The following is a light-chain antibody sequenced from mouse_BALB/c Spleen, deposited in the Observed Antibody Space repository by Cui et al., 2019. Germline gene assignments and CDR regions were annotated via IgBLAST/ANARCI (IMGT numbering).Light chain of an antibody. CDR2: RTS. V-gene: IGKV4-61*01. CDR3: QQYHSYPPT. Sequence: QIVLTQSTAIMSASPGEKVTISCSASSSVSSMYWYQQKPGSSPKPWIYRTSNLASGVPARFSGSGSGTSYSLTISSMEAEDAATYYCQQYHSYPPTFGGGTKLEIK. J-gene: IGKJ1*01. CDR1: SSVSS.